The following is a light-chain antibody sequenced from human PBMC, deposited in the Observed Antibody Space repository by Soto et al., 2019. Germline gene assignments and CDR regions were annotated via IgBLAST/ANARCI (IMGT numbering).Light chain of an antibody. CDR1: SSDVGAYNY. Sequence: SVLTQPASVSWSPGQSITISCTVTSSDVGAYNYVSWYQHHPGKVPKLLIYEVTNRPSGVSDRFSGSKSGNTASLTISGLQAEDEADYYCSSKRDSSTLFVFGTGTKVTVL. V-gene: IGLV2-14*01. J-gene: IGLJ1*01. CDR3: SSKRDSSTLFV. CDR2: EVT.